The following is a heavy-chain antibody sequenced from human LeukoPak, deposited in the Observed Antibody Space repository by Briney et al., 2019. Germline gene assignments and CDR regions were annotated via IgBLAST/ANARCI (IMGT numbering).Heavy chain of an antibody. V-gene: IGHV1-18*01. D-gene: IGHD6-6*01. CDR3: ARSQQKVGIAARPLDY. CDR1: GYTFTSYG. J-gene: IGHJ4*02. Sequence: ASVRVSCKASGYTFTSYGISWVRQAPGQGLEWMGWISAYNGNTNYAQKLQGRVTMTTDTSTSTAYMELRSLRSDDTAVYYCARSQQKVGIAARPLDYWGQGTLVTVSS. CDR2: ISAYNGNT.